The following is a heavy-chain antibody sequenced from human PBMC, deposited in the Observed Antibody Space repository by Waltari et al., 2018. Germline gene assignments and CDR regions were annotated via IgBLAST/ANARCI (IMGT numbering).Heavy chain of an antibody. D-gene: IGHD2-8*02. CDR2: INHNGNR. CDR3: VRLEDCSGPGGNCYSGDSFALDV. V-gene: IGHV4-34*02. CDR1: GGSFSGYY. Sequence: QVQLQQWGAGQLQPSETLSLICGVSGGSFSGYYWGWLRQPPGKGLEWIGEINHNGNRNHNPSLRSRVTMLADTSRSQFSLKVNSVTAADTAVYYCVRLEDCSGPGGNCYSGDSFALDVWGQGTTVTVSS. J-gene: IGHJ6*02.